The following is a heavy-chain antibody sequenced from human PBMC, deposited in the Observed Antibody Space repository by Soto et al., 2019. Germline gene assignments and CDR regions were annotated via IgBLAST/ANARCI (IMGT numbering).Heavy chain of an antibody. J-gene: IGHJ4*02. CDR1: GFTFSSYG. Sequence: PGGSLRLSCAASGFTFSSYGMHWVRQAPGKGLEWVAVISYDGSNKYYADSVKGRFTISRDNSKNTLYLQMNSLRAEDTAVYYCAKDQSWYNPFNYWGQGTLVTVS. D-gene: IGHD1-20*01. CDR3: AKDQSWYNPFNY. CDR2: ISYDGSNK. V-gene: IGHV3-30*18.